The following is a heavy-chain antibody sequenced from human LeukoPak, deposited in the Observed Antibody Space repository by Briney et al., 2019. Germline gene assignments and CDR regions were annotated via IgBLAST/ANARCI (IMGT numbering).Heavy chain of an antibody. Sequence: PGGSLRLSCAASGFTFSSYAMSWVRQAPGKGPEWVSVISGSGGNTYYADSVKGRFTISRDNSKNTLYLQMNSLRAEDTAVYFCAKDGPHFWSGFFDCGQGTLVTVSS. CDR2: ISGSGGNT. CDR1: GFTFSSYA. CDR3: AKDGPHFWSGFFD. V-gene: IGHV3-23*01. J-gene: IGHJ4*02. D-gene: IGHD3-3*02.